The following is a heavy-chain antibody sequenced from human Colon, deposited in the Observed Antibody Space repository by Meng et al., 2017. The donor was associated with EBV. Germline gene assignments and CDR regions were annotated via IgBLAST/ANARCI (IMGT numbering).Heavy chain of an antibody. CDR2: SNTSTGDP. CDR3: ARDKIAVAGITVDY. V-gene: IGHV7-4-1*02. Sequence: VQLVRSGAVLKKQGGSVKVSGKATGYTFTNYAMKWVRQGHGNGLEWMGWSNTSTGDPTNAQGFTVRVAFSLDTSTSTGYLQISILKAEDTAVYYCARDKIAVAGITVDYWGQGTLVTVSS. D-gene: IGHD6-19*01. CDR1: GYTFTNYA. J-gene: IGHJ4*02.